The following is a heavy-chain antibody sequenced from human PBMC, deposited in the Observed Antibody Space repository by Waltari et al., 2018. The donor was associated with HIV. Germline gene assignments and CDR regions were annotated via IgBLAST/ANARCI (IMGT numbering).Heavy chain of an antibody. CDR2: INPTRGTT. CDR1: GYTFTNNY. V-gene: IGHV1-46*04. Sequence: QVRLVQSGAEMRKPGASVKISCKTSGYTFTNNYIHWVRQAPGQGLQWVGLINPTRGTTSYAPRLQDRVIVTRDTSTGVVHMDLNSLRSDDTAVYYCARAKDTGLLDLWGQGTLVTVSS. D-gene: IGHD5-18*01. J-gene: IGHJ5*02. CDR3: ARAKDTGLLDL.